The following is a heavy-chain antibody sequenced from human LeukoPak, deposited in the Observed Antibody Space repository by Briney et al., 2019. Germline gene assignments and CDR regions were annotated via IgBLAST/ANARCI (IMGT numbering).Heavy chain of an antibody. J-gene: IGHJ4*02. Sequence: SETLSLTCAVYGGSFSGYYWSWIRQPPGKGLEWIGEINHSGSTNYNPSLKSRVTISVDTSKNQFSLKLSFVTAADTAVYYCARGRPGGYYDSSGYSFDYWGQGTLVTVSS. CDR1: GGSFSGYY. D-gene: IGHD3-22*01. V-gene: IGHV4-34*01. CDR2: INHSGST. CDR3: ARGRPGGYYDSSGYSFDY.